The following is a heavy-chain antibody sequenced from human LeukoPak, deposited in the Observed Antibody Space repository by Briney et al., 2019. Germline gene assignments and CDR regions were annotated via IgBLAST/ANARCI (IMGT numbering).Heavy chain of an antibody. V-gene: IGHV4-59*01. D-gene: IGHD6-19*01. CDR3: VKHGSGWSFDC. CDR1: SASISSYY. Sequence: PSETLSLTCTVSSASISSYYWGWIRQSPGKGLEWIGYIQNTGGTNYNPSLKSRVSISKDTSKNHFSLQVRSVTAADTAVYYCVKHGSGWSFDCWGQGTLVTVSS. CDR2: IQNTGGT. J-gene: IGHJ4*02.